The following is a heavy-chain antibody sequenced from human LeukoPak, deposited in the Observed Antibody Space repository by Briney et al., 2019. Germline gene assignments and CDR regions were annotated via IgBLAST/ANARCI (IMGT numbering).Heavy chain of an antibody. Sequence: GGSLRLSCAASGFTFNNYAMNWVRQAPGEGLQWVSGIGAGGTYTYYADSVKGRFTISRDNSRNTVYLQMNSLRAEDTAVYYCVRKGIPTLFDYWGQGTLVTVSS. J-gene: IGHJ4*02. CDR2: IGAGGTYT. D-gene: IGHD2-21*01. CDR1: GFTFNNYA. CDR3: VRKGIPTLFDY. V-gene: IGHV3-23*01.